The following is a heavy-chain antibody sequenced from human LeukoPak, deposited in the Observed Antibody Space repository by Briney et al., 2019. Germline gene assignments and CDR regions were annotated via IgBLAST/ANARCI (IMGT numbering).Heavy chain of an antibody. D-gene: IGHD3-9*01. CDR3: AREAGDILEGYYMDV. V-gene: IGHV1-2*02. CDR2: INPNSGGT. Sequence: ASVKVSCKASGYTFTSYDINWVRQATGQGLEWMGWINPNSGGTNYAQKFQGRVTMTRDTSISTAYMELSRLRSDDTAVYYCAREAGDILEGYYMDVWGKGTTVTISS. J-gene: IGHJ6*03. CDR1: GYTFTSYD.